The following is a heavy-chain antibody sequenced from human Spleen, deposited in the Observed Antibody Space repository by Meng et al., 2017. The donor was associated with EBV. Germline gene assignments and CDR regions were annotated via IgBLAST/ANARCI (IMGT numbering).Heavy chain of an antibody. Sequence: QITLKESGPTLVKPTQTLTLTCTFSGFSLNTRGMGVGWIRQPPGKALDWLALIYWDDDKRYSPSLKTRLTITKDASRNQVVLTMTNMDPVDTATYFCAHTAPGGWFDPWGQGTLVTVS. V-gene: IGHV2-5*02. CDR2: IYWDDDK. J-gene: IGHJ5*02. CDR1: GFSLNTRGMG. CDR3: AHTAPGGWFDP.